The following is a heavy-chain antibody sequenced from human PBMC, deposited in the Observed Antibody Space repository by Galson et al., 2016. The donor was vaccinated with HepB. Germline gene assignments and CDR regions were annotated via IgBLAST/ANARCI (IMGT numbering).Heavy chain of an antibody. V-gene: IGHV3-74*01. Sequence: SLRLSCAPSGFTFSSYWMHWVRQAPGKGLVWVSRINSDGSSTSYADSVKGRFTISRDNFKNILYLQMNSLRAEDTAVYYCAKGLTTVTTEVDYWSQGTLVTVSS. D-gene: IGHD4-17*01. J-gene: IGHJ4*02. CDR1: GFTFSSYW. CDR2: INSDGSST. CDR3: AKGLTTVTTEVDY.